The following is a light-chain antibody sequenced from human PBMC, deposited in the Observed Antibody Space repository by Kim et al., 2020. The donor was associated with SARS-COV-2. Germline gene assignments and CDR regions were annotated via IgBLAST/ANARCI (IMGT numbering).Light chain of an antibody. CDR2: DNN. Sequence: QLVLTQPPSVSAAPGQKVTISCSGSSSNIGNNYVSWYQQLPGTAPKLLIYDNNKRPSGIPDRFSGSKSGTSATLGITGLQTGDEADYYCGTWDSSLSAYVFGTGTKSPS. V-gene: IGLV1-51*01. J-gene: IGLJ1*01. CDR3: GTWDSSLSAYV. CDR1: SSNIGNNY.